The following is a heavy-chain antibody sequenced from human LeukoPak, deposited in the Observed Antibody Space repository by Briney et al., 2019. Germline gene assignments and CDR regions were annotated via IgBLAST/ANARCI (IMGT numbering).Heavy chain of an antibody. J-gene: IGHJ6*03. CDR1: GGSFGGYY. V-gene: IGHV4-34*01. Sequence: SETLSLTCAVYGGSFGGYYWSWIRQPPGKGLEWIGEINHSGSTNYNPSLKSRVTISVDTSKNQFSLKLSSVTAADTAVYYCARVSGYYGSGRPPSGRSYYYMDVWGKGTTVTVSS. CDR2: INHSGST. CDR3: ARVSGYYGSGRPPSGRSYYYMDV. D-gene: IGHD3-10*01.